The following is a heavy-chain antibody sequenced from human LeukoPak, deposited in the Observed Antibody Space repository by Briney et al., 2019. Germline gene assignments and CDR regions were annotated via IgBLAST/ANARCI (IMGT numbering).Heavy chain of an antibody. CDR2: IRSKANSYAT. V-gene: IGHV3-73*01. Sequence: GGSLRLSCAASGFTFSGSAMHWVRQASGKRLEWVGRIRSKANSYATAYAASVKGRFTISRDDSKNTAYLQMNSLKTEDTAVYYCTRRYCSSTSCAFDPWGQGTLVTVSS. CDR3: TRRYCSSTSCAFDP. CDR1: GFTFSGSA. J-gene: IGHJ5*02. D-gene: IGHD2-2*01.